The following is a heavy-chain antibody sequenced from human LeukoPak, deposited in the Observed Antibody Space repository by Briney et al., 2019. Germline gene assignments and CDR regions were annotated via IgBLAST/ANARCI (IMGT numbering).Heavy chain of an antibody. J-gene: IGHJ4*02. CDR1: GFTFSSYA. D-gene: IGHD6-19*01. V-gene: IGHV3-23*01. CDR2: ISGSGSNT. CDR3: AGAQGWHFDY. Sequence: TGGSLRLSCAASGFTFSSYAMNWVRKAPGKGLEWVSAISGSGSNTYYADSVKGRVTISRDNSKNTLYLQMNSLRAEDTAVYYCAGAQGWHFDYWGQGTLVTVSS.